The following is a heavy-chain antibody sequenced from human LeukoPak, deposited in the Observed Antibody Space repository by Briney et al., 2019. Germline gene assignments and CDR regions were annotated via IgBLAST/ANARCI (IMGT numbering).Heavy chain of an antibody. CDR2: IYYSGST. V-gene: IGHV4-59*08. D-gene: IGHD3-22*01. CDR1: GDSISSYY. J-gene: IGHJ5*02. Sequence: SETLSLTCTVSGDSISSYYWSWIRQPPGKGLEWIGYIYYSGSTNYNPSLKSRVTISVNTSKNQFSLKLSSVTAADTAVYYCARLYYDSSRYPNWFDPWGQETLVTVSS. CDR3: ARLYYDSSRYPNWFDP.